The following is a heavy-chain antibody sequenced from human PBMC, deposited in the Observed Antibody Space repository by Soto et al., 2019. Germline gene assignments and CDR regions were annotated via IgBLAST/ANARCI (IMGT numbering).Heavy chain of an antibody. Sequence: GGSLRLSCAASGFTFDDYAMHWVRQAPGKGLEWVSGISWNSGSIGYADSVKGRFTISRDNAKNSLYLQMNSLRAEDTALYYCAKDIRIRGYYSAFDIWGQGTMVTVSS. CDR3: AKDIRIRGYYSAFDI. J-gene: IGHJ3*02. CDR1: GFTFDDYA. CDR2: ISWNSGSI. V-gene: IGHV3-9*01. D-gene: IGHD1-26*01.